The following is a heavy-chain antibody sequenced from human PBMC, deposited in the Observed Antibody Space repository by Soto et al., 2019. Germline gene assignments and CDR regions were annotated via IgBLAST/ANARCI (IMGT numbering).Heavy chain of an antibody. Sequence: SETLSLTCTVSGSSISSYYWSWLRQPPEKGQERIGNIYYNGSTNYKHTLKSRVTITADTSKNQFSLELSFVTAADTAVYYCGRGVGYSSGWYDYDAFDIWGQGTMVTVSS. CDR2: IYYNGST. J-gene: IGHJ3*02. D-gene: IGHD6-19*01. V-gene: IGHV4-59*01. CDR1: GSSISSYY. CDR3: GRGVGYSSGWYDYDAFDI.